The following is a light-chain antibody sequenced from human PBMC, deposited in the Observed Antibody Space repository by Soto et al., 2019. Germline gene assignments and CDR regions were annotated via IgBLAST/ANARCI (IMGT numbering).Light chain of an antibody. Sequence: EIELTQSPGTLSLSPGQRATLSCRASQSVSSSYLAWYQQKPGQAPRLLIYGASSRATGIPDMFSGSGSGTDFTLTISRLEPEDFAVYYCQQYGSSPQTFGQGTKVEIK. CDR3: QQYGSSPQT. CDR2: GAS. CDR1: QSVSSSY. J-gene: IGKJ1*01. V-gene: IGKV3-20*01.